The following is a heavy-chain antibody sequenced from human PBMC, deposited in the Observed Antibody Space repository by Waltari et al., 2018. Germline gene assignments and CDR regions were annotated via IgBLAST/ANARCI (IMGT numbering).Heavy chain of an antibody. Sequence: QVQLVESGGGVVQPGRSLRLSCAASGFTFSSYGMHWVRQAPGKGLEWVAVICIVGSNKDYGDSVKGRFTISRDNSKNTLDRQMNSLRAEDTAVYYCARDLRRGYTAMVDYWGQGTLVTVSS. D-gene: IGHD5-18*01. CDR1: GFTFSSYG. CDR2: ICIVGSNK. CDR3: ARDLRRGYTAMVDY. V-gene: IGHV3-33*01. J-gene: IGHJ4*02.